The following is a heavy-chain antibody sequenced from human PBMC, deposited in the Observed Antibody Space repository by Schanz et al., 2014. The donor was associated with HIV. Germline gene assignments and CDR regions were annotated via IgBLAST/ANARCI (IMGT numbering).Heavy chain of an antibody. CDR2: IWDDGSNK. Sequence: QVQLVESGGGVVQPGRSLRLSCAASGFTFSTSGMHWVRQAPARGLEWVAMIWDDGSNKFYADSVKGRFTISRDNSKNTLFLQMNSLRAEDTAVYYCARALGRFRLYHLDYWGQGTLVTVSS. CDR3: ARALGRFRLYHLDY. V-gene: IGHV3-33*01. J-gene: IGHJ4*02. CDR1: GFTFSTSG. D-gene: IGHD3-16*01.